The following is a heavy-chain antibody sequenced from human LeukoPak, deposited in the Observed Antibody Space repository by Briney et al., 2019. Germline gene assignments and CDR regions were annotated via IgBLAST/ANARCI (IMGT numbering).Heavy chain of an antibody. CDR3: ARDQGHGGNSWDY. CDR2: INPNSGGT. J-gene: IGHJ4*02. D-gene: IGHD4-23*01. V-gene: IGHV1-2*02. CDR1: GYTFTVYY. Sequence: ASVKVSCKVSGYTFTVYYMHWVRQAPGQGVEWLGWINPNSGGTNYAQNFQGRVTMTRDTSISTAYMELSRLRSDDTAVYYCARDQGHGGNSWDYWGQGTLVTVSS.